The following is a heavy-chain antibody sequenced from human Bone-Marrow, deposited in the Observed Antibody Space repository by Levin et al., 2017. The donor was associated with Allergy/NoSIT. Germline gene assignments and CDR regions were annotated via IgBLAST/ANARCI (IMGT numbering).Heavy chain of an antibody. J-gene: IGHJ6*02. Sequence: SETLSLTCTVSGGSISSSSYYWGWIRQPPGKGLEWIGSIYYSGSTYYNPSLKSRVTISVDTSKNQFSLKLSSVTAADTAVYYCARRQGSGRGMDVWGQGTTVTVSS. CDR1: GGSISSSSYY. V-gene: IGHV4-39*01. CDR2: IYYSGST. CDR3: ARRQGSGRGMDV. D-gene: IGHD3-10*01.